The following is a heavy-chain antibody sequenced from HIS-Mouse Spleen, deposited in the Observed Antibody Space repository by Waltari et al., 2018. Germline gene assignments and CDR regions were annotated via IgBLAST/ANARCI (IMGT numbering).Heavy chain of an antibody. CDR2: FYYSGST. CDR1: GFPFGDYA. J-gene: IGHJ2*01. V-gene: IGHV4-38-2*02. D-gene: IGHD6-13*01. CDR3: AREIPYSSSWYDWYFDL. Sequence: VQLVESGGGLVKPGRSLRLSCPASGFPFGDYAMIRFRQAQGKGVEWIGSFYYSGSTYYNPSLKSRVTISVDTSKNQFSLKLSSVTAADTAVYYCAREIPYSSSWYDWYFDLWGRGTLVTVSS.